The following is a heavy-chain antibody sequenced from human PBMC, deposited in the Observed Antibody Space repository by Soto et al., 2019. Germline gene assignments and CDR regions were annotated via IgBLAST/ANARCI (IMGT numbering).Heavy chain of an antibody. D-gene: IGHD5-12*01. CDR3: AKENSGYEK. CDR1: GFGFSNYG. CDR2: ISSGGST. J-gene: IGHJ4*02. Sequence: EEQLLESGGGLVKPGGSLRLSCTASGFGFSNYGMSWVRQAPGKGLEWVSAISSGGSTFFTDSVKGRFTISRDNFKNTLYLQMNSLRAEDTALYYCAKENSGYEKWGQGTLVTVSS. V-gene: IGHV3-23*01.